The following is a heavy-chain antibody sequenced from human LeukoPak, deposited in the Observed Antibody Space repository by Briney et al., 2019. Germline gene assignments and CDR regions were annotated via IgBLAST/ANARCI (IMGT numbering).Heavy chain of an antibody. CDR1: GFTFSSYE. CDR3: AKGGGALMTTVDY. D-gene: IGHD4-17*01. V-gene: IGHV3-48*03. CDR2: ISSSGSTI. J-gene: IGHJ4*02. Sequence: GGSLRLSCAASGFTFSSYEMNWVRQAPGKGLEWVSYISSSGSTIYYADSVKGRFTISRDNSKNTLYLQMNSLRAEDTAVYYCAKGGGALMTTVDYWGQGTLVTVSS.